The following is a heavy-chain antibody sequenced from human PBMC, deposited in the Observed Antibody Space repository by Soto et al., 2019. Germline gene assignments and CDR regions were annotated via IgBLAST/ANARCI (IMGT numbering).Heavy chain of an antibody. J-gene: IGHJ4*02. CDR2: IKSKTAGGTT. Sequence: EVQLVESGGGLVEPGGSLRLSCAASGFTFSNAWMNWVRQAPGKGLEWVARIKSKTAGGTTDYAAPVKGRFTISRDDSKNTLFLQMNSLKTEDTAVYYCTTSILTGYFRWSIFDYWGQGNLVTVSS. D-gene: IGHD3-9*01. V-gene: IGHV3-15*07. CDR3: TTSILTGYFRWSIFDY. CDR1: GFTFSNAW.